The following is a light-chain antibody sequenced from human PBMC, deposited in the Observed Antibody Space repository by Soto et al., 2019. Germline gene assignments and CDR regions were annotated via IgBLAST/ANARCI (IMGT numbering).Light chain of an antibody. Sequence: QSALTQPASVSGSPGQSITISCTGTSGDVGGYNFVSWYQQQPGKAPKLMIYEVRTRPSGVSNRFSGSKSGNTASLTISGLQAEDEADYYCSSYTSRSTHYVFGTGTKVTVL. CDR1: SGDVGGYNF. CDR2: EVR. V-gene: IGLV2-14*01. CDR3: SSYTSRSTHYV. J-gene: IGLJ1*01.